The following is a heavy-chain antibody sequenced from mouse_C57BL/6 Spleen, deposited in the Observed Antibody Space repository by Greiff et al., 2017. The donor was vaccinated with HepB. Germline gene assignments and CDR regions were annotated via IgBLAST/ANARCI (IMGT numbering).Heavy chain of an antibody. J-gene: IGHJ4*01. CDR2: INPSTGGT. CDR3: ARHGNYLLDY. V-gene: IGHV1-42*01. D-gene: IGHD2-1*01. Sequence: EVQLQQSGPELVKPGASVKISCKASGYSFTGYYMNWVKQSPEKSLEWIGEINPSTGGTTYNQKFKAKATLTVDKSSSTAYMQLKSLTSEDSAVYYCARHGNYLLDYWGQGTSVTVSS. CDR1: GYSFTGYY.